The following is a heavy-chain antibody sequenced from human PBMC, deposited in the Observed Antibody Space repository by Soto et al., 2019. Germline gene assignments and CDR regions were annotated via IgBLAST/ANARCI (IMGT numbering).Heavy chain of an antibody. CDR2: MYYIVVT. V-gene: IGHV4-39*01. Sequence: LCAACIDCGDPISSTGEDLGWISQPPGKGMEWIASMYYIVVTYYNPSLKSRVTISGDTSANQLYLQLSSVTAADTAVYYCARLPSRHWVDHWGQGTLVTVSS. CDR1: GDPISSTGED. CDR3: ARLPSRHWVDH. J-gene: IGHJ5*02.